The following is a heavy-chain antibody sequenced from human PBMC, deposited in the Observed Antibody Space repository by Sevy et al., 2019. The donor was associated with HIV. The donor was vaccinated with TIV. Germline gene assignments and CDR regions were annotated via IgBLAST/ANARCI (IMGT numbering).Heavy chain of an antibody. J-gene: IGHJ6*02. D-gene: IGHD5-12*01. CDR1: GFTFINHA. CDR3: ARDLNSGYANYYYYGMDV. V-gene: IGHV3-30*04. Sequence: GGSLRLSCAASGFTFINHAMHWVRQAPGKGLEWVTVISYDGSNKYYADSVKGRFTISRVTSKSTVYLQMDSLRAEDTAVYYCARDLNSGYANYYYYGMDVWGQGTTVTVSS. CDR2: ISYDGSNK.